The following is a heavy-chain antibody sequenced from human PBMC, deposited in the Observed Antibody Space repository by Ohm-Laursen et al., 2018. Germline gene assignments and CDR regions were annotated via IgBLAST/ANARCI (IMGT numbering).Heavy chain of an antibody. J-gene: IGHJ3*02. CDR1: GGSISSYY. Sequence: PPGTLSLTCIVSGGSISSYYWSWIRQPPGKGLEWIGYIYYSGSTNYNPSLKSRVTISVDTSKKQFSLKLSSVTAADTAVYYCARGYKPYSGSSGDAFDIWGQGTMVTVSS. D-gene: IGHD2-15*01. CDR3: ARGYKPYSGSSGDAFDI. V-gene: IGHV4-59*08. CDR2: IYYSGST.